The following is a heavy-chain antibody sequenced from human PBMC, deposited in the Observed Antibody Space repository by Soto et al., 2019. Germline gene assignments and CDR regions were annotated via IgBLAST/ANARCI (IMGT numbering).Heavy chain of an antibody. CDR3: TRDHCSSSSCWGHYCYYMDV. D-gene: IGHD2-2*01. Sequence: GGSLRLSCTASGFTFGDYAMSWFRQAPGKGLEWVGFIRSKAYGGTTEYAASVKGRFTISRDDSKGIAYLQMNSLKTEDTAVYYCTRDHCSSSSCWGHYCYYMDVWGKGTTVTVSS. J-gene: IGHJ6*03. CDR2: IRSKAYGGTT. V-gene: IGHV3-49*03. CDR1: GFTFGDYA.